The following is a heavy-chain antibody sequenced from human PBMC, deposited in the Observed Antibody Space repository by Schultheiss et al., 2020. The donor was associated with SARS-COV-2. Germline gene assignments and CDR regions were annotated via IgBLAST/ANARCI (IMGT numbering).Heavy chain of an antibody. CDR1: GFTVSSNY. D-gene: IGHD2-15*01. CDR3: VKEESSWPQNWFDP. V-gene: IGHV3-53*01. Sequence: GGSLRLSCAASGFTVSSNYMSWVRQAPGKGLEWVSVIYSGGSTYYADSVKGRFTISRDNAKNSLYLQMNSLRAEDTAVYYCVKEESSWPQNWFDPWGQGTLVTVSS. J-gene: IGHJ5*02. CDR2: IYSGGST.